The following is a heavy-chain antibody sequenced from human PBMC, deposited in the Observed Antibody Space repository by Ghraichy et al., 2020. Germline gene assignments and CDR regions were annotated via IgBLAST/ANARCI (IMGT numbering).Heavy chain of an antibody. CDR1: GFSLSTSGVG. V-gene: IGHV2-5*02. CDR3: AHRLEHHYYYYYYMDV. D-gene: IGHD1/OR15-1a*01. CDR2: IYWDDDK. J-gene: IGHJ6*03. Sequence: SGPTLVKPTQTLTLTCTFSGFSLSTSGVGVGWIRQPPGKALEWLALIYWDDDKRYSPSLKSRLTITKDTSKNQVVLTMTNMDPVDTATYYCAHRLEHHYYYYYYMDVWGKGTTVTVSS.